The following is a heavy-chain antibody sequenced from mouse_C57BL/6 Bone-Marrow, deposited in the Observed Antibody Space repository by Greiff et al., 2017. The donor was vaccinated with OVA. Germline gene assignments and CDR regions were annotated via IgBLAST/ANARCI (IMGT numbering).Heavy chain of an antibody. J-gene: IGHJ3*01. CDR1: GYTFTSYW. V-gene: IGHV1-69*01. Sequence: QVQLQQSGAELVMPGASVKLSCKASGYTFTSYWMHWVKQRPGQGLEWIGEIDPSDSYTNYNQKFKGKSTLTVDKSSSTAYMQLSSLTSEDSAVYYCARGDRAWFAYWGQGTLVTVSA. CDR2: IDPSDSYT. D-gene: IGHD3-3*01. CDR3: ARGDRAWFAY.